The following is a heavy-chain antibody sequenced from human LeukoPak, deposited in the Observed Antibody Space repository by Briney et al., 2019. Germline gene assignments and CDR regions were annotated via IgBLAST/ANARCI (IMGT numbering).Heavy chain of an antibody. Sequence: GASVKVSCKASGYTFTGYNMHWVRQAPGQGLEWMGWINPNSGGTNYAQKFQGRVTMTRDTSISTAYMELSRLRSDDTAVYYCARVWVQLWTSFDYWGQGTLVTVSS. CDR2: INPNSGGT. D-gene: IGHD5-18*01. V-gene: IGHV1-2*02. CDR1: GYTFTGYN. CDR3: ARVWVQLWTSFDY. J-gene: IGHJ4*02.